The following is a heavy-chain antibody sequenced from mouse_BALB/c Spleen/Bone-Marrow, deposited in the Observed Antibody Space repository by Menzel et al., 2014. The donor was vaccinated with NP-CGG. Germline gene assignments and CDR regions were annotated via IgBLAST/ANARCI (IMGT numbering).Heavy chain of an antibody. CDR1: GDSITSGY. CDR2: ISYSGST. V-gene: IGHV3-8*02. J-gene: IGHJ4*01. Sequence: EVKLMDSGPSLVKPSQTLSLPCSVTGDSITSGYWNWIRKFPGNKLEYMGYISYSGSTYYNPSLKSRISITRDTSKNQYYLQLNSVTTEDTATYYCARFRTTGAMDYWGQGTSVTVSS. CDR3: ARFRTTGAMDY.